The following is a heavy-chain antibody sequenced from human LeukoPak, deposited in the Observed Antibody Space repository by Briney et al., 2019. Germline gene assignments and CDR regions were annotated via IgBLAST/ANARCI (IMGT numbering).Heavy chain of an antibody. CDR1: GFRLVYYV. CDR2: INWNRSSI. D-gene: IGHD2-15*01. V-gene: IGHV3-9*01. Sequence: LRHCFWAPGFRLVYYVVESVRQTPAKGLGLVSGINWNRSSIGYAESVKGRFTNSSDNAKNSLYLQMNSLGAEDTALYYCAKDSAGWWGHWFDPWGQGTLVTVSS. J-gene: IGHJ5*02. CDR3: AKDSAGWWGHWFDP.